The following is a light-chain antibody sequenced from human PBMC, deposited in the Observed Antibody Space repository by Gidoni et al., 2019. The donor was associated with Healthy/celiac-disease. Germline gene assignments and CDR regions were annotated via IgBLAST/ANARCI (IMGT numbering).Light chain of an antibody. CDR1: PSVSSY. J-gene: IGKJ5*01. CDR3: QQRSNPIT. Sequence: EIVLTQSPATLSLSPGERATLSCRASPSVSSYLAWYQQKPGQAPRLLIYDASNRATGITARFRGSGSGTDFTLTISSLEPEDFAVYYCQQRSNPITFGQGTRLEIK. CDR2: DAS. V-gene: IGKV3-11*01.